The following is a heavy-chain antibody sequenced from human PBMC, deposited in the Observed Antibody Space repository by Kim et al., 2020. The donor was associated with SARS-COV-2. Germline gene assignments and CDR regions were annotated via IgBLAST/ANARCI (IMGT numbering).Heavy chain of an antibody. V-gene: IGHV4-39*01. CDR1: GGSISSSSYY. CDR2: IYYSGST. CDR3: ARMPQTYYYDSSGSSDAFDI. J-gene: IGHJ3*02. D-gene: IGHD3-22*01. Sequence: SETLSLTCTVSGGSISSSSYYWGWIRQPPGKGLEWIGSIYYSGSTYYNPSLKSRVTISVDTSKNQFSLKLSSVTAADTAVYYCARMPQTYYYDSSGSSDAFDIGGQGTMVTVSS.